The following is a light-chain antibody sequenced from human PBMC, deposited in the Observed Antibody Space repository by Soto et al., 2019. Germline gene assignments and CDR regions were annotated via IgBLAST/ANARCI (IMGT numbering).Light chain of an antibody. CDR2: VAS. CDR1: QSVSGN. Sequence: EIGMTQSPATLSVSPGERATLSCRAIQSVSGNLAWYQQKPGHAPTLLIYVASTRATGIPARFIGSGSGTDFTLTISSLQSEDFVVYYCQQYNNWPTITFGQGTRLEIK. CDR3: QQYNNWPTIT. V-gene: IGKV3-15*01. J-gene: IGKJ5*01.